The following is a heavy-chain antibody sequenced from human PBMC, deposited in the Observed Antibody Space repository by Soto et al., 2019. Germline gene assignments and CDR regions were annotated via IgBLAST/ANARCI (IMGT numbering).Heavy chain of an antibody. CDR2: ISGSGGST. CDR1: GFTFSSYA. J-gene: IGHJ4*02. CDR3: ATEIPPSYYDSSGYSPY. V-gene: IGHV3-23*01. D-gene: IGHD3-22*01. Sequence: PGVSLRLSCAASGFTFSSYAMSWVRQAPGKGLEWVSAISGSGGSTYYADSVKGRFTISRDNSKNTLYLQMNSLRAEDTAVYYCATEIPPSYYDSSGYSPYWGQGNLVTVSS.